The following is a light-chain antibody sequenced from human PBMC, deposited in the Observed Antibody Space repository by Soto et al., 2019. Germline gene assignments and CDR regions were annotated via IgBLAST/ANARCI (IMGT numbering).Light chain of an antibody. Sequence: DIQMTQSPSSLSASVGDRVTITCRASQTISSNLNWYQQKPGKAPKLLIYSASSLQSGVPSRFSGSGSGTDFTLTISSLQPEDSGSFYCQQSYSTPLTFGGGTKVEIK. CDR2: SAS. CDR3: QQSYSTPLT. J-gene: IGKJ4*01. V-gene: IGKV1-39*01. CDR1: QTISSN.